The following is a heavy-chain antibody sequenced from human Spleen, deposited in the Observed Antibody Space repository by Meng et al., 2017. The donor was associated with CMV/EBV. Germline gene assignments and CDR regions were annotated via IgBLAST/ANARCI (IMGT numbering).Heavy chain of an antibody. CDR1: GFTFDDYA. V-gene: IGHV3-9*01. CDR3: AKANHYDSSGYFDY. Sequence: SLKISCAASGFTFDDYAMHWVRQAPGKGLEWVSGISWNSGSIGYADSVKGRFTISRDNAKNSLYLQMNSLRAEDTALYYCAKANHYDSSGYFDYWGQGTLVTVSS. CDR2: ISWNSGSI. D-gene: IGHD3-22*01. J-gene: IGHJ4*02.